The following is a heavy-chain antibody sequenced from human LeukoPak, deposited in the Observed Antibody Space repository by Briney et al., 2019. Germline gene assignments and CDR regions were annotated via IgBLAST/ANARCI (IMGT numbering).Heavy chain of an antibody. J-gene: IGHJ5*02. CDR1: GYSFTSYW. D-gene: IGHD3-22*01. Sequence: GESLKIYCKGSGYSFTSYWIGWVRQMPGKGLEWMGIIYPGDSDTRYSPSFQGQVTISADKSISTAYLQWSSLKASDTAMYYCARAPRGDSSGYYFLNPWGQGTLVTVSS. CDR2: IYPGDSDT. V-gene: IGHV5-51*01. CDR3: ARAPRGDSSGYYFLNP.